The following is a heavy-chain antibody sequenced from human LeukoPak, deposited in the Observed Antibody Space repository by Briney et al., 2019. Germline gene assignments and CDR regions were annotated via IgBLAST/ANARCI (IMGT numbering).Heavy chain of an antibody. D-gene: IGHD3-22*01. Sequence: KPSETLSLTCTVSGASIRSSGYYWSWIRQDPAKGLEWIGYIYHSGNTYYNPSLKSRVTISLDTSKNQFSLKLRSVTAADTAVYYCARANYYDSTGYLPVVYPSDFWGQGTLVTVSS. CDR3: ARANYYDSTGYLPVVYPSDF. V-gene: IGHV4-31*03. CDR1: GASIRSSGYY. J-gene: IGHJ4*02. CDR2: IYHSGNT.